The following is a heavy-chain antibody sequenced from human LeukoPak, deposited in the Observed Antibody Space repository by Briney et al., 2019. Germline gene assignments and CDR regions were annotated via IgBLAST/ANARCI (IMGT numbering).Heavy chain of an antibody. V-gene: IGHV6-1*01. CDR2: TYYRSKWYN. J-gene: IGHJ2*01. Sequence: SQTLSLTCAISGDSVSSNSAAWNWIRQSPSRGLEWLGRTYYRSKWYNDYAVSVKGRIAINPDTSKNQFSLQLSSVTPEDTAVYYCARAKGRSPLFDYWGRGTLVTVSS. CDR1: GDSVSSNSAA. CDR3: ARAKGRSPLFDY. D-gene: IGHD3-16*01.